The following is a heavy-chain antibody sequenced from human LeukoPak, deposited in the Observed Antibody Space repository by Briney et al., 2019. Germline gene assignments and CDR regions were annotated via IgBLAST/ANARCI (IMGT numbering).Heavy chain of an antibody. Sequence: ASVKVSCRAFGYSFTGYHLHWVRQAPRQGLEWMGWVNPKTGGTHYARKFQGRVTMTRDTSINTVNMELSRLTSDDTAVYYCAREFSSKLEWLAYVTGDDAFDVWGQGTMITVS. V-gene: IGHV1-2*02. D-gene: IGHD3-3*01. J-gene: IGHJ3*01. CDR2: VNPKTGGT. CDR3: AREFSSKLEWLAYVTGDDAFDV. CDR1: GYSFTGYH.